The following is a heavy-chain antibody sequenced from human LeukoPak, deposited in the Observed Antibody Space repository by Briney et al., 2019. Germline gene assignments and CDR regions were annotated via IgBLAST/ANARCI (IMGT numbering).Heavy chain of an antibody. CDR1: GFTFSSYD. CDR2: IGVAGDT. V-gene: IGHV3-13*01. D-gene: IGHD3-3*01. CDR3: TRAGSGYFDFDY. J-gene: IGHJ4*02. Sequence: GGSLRLSCAASGFTFSSYDMHWVRHATGKGLEWVSAIGVAGDTYYPDSVKGRFTISRENAKNSLYLQMNSLRAGDTAVYYCTRAGSGYFDFDYWGQGTLVTVSS.